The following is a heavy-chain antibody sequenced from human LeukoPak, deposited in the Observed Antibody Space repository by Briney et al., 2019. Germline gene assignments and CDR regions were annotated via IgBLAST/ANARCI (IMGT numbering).Heavy chain of an antibody. V-gene: IGHV4-39*01. CDR2: IYSSGST. CDR1: GGSISSSSYY. Sequence: SETLSLTCTVSGGSISSSSYYWGWIRQPPGKGLEWIGSIYSSGSTYYNSSLKSRVTISIDTSRNQVSLKMSSVTAADTAVYYCAKSGGYGLIDYWGQGTLVTVSS. J-gene: IGHJ4*01. D-gene: IGHD6-25*01. CDR3: AKSGGYGLIDY.